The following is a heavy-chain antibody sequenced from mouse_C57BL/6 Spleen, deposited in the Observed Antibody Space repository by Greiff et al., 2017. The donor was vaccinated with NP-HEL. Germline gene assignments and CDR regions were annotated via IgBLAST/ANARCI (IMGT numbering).Heavy chain of an antibody. CDR2: INYDGSST. D-gene: IGHD2-1*01. V-gene: IGHV5-16*01. CDR1: GFTFSDYY. CDR3: ARDRGVYGNYFDY. Sequence: DVKLVESEGGLVQPGSSMKLSCTASGFTFSDYYMAWVRQVPEKGLEWVANINYDGSSTYYLDSLKSRFIISRDNAKNILYLQMSSLKSEDTATYYCARDRGVYGNYFDYWGQGTTLTVSS. J-gene: IGHJ2*01.